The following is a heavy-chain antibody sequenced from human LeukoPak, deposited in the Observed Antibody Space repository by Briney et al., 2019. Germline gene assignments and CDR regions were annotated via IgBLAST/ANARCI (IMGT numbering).Heavy chain of an antibody. Sequence: GGSLRLSYAASGFTLSNYPMGWVRQAPVKGLEWLSAIGEEKSGSWTKSADSVKGRFTISRDNSENTLYLQMDSLTVEDTAVYYCAKAGVISGWDYWGQGVLVTVSS. J-gene: IGHJ4*02. D-gene: IGHD3-3*02. V-gene: IGHV3-23*01. CDR3: AKAGVISGWDY. CDR1: GFTLSNYP. CDR2: IGEEKSGSWT.